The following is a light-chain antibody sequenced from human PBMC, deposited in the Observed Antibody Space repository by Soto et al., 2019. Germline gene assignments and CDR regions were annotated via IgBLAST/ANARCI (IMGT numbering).Light chain of an antibody. V-gene: IGLV1-51*01. Sequence: QSALTQPPSVSAAPGQKVTISCSGSSSNIGSHYVSWYQQLPGTAPKLLIYDIDQRPSGIPDRFSGSRSGTSATLGITGLQTGDEADYYCGTWDTSLSSVYVFGTGTKLTVL. CDR3: GTWDTSLSSVYV. J-gene: IGLJ1*01. CDR1: SSNIGSHY. CDR2: DID.